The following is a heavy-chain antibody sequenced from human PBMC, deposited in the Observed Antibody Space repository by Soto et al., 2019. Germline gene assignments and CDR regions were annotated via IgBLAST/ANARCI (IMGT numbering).Heavy chain of an antibody. CDR1: GYTFTSYA. D-gene: IGHD3-16*02. CDR3: ASRSLGELSLDY. Sequence: QVQLVQSGAEVKKPGASVKVSCKASGYTFTSYAMHWVRQAPGQRLEWMGWINAGNGNTKYSQKFQGRVTITRDTSASTAYMELSRLRSEDTAVYYCASRSLGELSLDYWGQGTLVTVSS. V-gene: IGHV1-3*01. CDR2: INAGNGNT. J-gene: IGHJ4*02.